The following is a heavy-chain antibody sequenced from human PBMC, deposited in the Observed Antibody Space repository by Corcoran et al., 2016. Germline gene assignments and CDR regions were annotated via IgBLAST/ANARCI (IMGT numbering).Heavy chain of an antibody. J-gene: IGHJ4*02. V-gene: IGHV4-39*07. CDR3: ALRKGYSYGPLFDY. CDR1: GGSISSSSYY. D-gene: IGHD5-18*01. CDR2: IYYSGST. Sequence: QLQLQESGPGLVKPSETLSLTCTVSGGSISSSSYYWGWLRQPPGKGLEWIGSIYYSGSTYYNTSLKSPVTISVDTSKNQFSLKLSSVTAADTAVYYCALRKGYSYGPLFDYWGQGTLVTVSS.